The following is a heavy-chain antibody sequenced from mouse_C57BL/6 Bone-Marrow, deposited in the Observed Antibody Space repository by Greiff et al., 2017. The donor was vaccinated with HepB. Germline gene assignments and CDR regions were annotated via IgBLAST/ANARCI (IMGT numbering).Heavy chain of an antibody. CDR3: TTYPSDY. V-gene: IGHV14-4*01. Sequence: VQLQQSGAELVRPGASVKLSCTASGFNIKDDYMHWVKQRPEQGLEWIGWIDPENGDTEYASKFQGKATITAHTSSNTAYLQLSSLTSEDTAVYYCTTYPSDYWGQGTTLTVSS. J-gene: IGHJ2*01. CDR2: IDPENGDT. CDR1: GFNIKDDY.